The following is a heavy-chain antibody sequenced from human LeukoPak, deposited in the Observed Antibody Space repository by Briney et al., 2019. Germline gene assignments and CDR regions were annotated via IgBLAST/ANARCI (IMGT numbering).Heavy chain of an antibody. V-gene: IGHV3-15*01. CDR3: TTDLQQWLDPFDY. Sequence: NSGGSLRLSCAASGFTFSNAWMSWVRQAPGKGLEWVGRIKSKTDGGTTDYAAPVKGRFTISRDGSKNTLYLQMNSLKTEDTAVYYCTTDLQQWLDPFDYWGQGTLVTVSS. D-gene: IGHD6-19*01. CDR1: GFTFSNAW. J-gene: IGHJ4*02. CDR2: IKSKTDGGTT.